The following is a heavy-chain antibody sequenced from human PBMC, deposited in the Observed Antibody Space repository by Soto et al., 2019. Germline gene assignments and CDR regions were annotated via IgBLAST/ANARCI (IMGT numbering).Heavy chain of an antibody. J-gene: IGHJ6*02. D-gene: IGHD3-9*01. Sequence: QVQLQESGPGLVKPSQTLSRTCTVSGGSISSGDYFWSWIRQSPGKGLEWMGYTSSIGSTYYNPSLKSRVSVSRNTSKNQFSLKLSSLTTTDTAVYYCARGLVIRPYYYHGMDVWGQGDTFTV. V-gene: IGHV4-30-4*01. CDR2: TSSIGST. CDR1: GGSISSGDYF. CDR3: ARGLVIRPYYYHGMDV.